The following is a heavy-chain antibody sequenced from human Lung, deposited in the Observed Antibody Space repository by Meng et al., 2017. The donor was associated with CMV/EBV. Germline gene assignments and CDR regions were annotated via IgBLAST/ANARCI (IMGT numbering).Heavy chain of an antibody. CDR2: INPNSGAT. D-gene: IGHD2-2*02. CDR3: ARDSRHCTSASCYSWYFDL. Sequence: QVQLVQSGAEVKKPGASVKFSCKASGYTFTGYYRHWVRQAPGQGLEWMGRINPNSGATEYAQNFQGRVTMTRDTSISTAYMELSRLRSDDTAVYYCARDSRHCTSASCYSWYFDLWGRGTLVTVSS. V-gene: IGHV1-2*06. CDR1: GYTFTGYY. J-gene: IGHJ2*01.